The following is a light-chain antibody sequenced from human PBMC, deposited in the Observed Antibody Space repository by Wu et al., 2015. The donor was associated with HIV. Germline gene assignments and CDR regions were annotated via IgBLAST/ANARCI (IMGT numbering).Light chain of an antibody. CDR2: EAY. CDR1: ESVLHG. Sequence: EIVLEQSPGTLSLAVGDRVAFSCRASESVLHGWIAWYLQRPGQAPRLLMYEAYKRAPGTPDRFIGSGSGTEFTLTISSLQSEDFAVYYCQQYNNWPQLFGPGTKVDIK. V-gene: IGKV3D-15*01. CDR3: QQYNNWPQL. J-gene: IGKJ3*01.